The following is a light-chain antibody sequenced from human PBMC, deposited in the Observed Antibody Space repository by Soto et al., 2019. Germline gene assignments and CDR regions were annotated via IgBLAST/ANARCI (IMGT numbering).Light chain of an antibody. CDR1: QHISNY. CDR2: AAS. J-gene: IGKJ1*01. V-gene: IGKV1-39*01. Sequence: DIQMTQVPPSLSASVRDRVTIPCRASQHISNYLNWYQQKPGKAPKLLIYAASSLQSGVPSRLSGSGSGTDFTLAISSLQPEDFATYYCQQSYSTPWTFGQGTKVDIK. CDR3: QQSYSTPWT.